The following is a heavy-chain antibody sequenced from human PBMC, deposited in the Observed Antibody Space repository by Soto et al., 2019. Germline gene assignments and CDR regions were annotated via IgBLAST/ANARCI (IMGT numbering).Heavy chain of an antibody. Sequence: GGSLRLSCXASRFTVSSNYMSWVRQAPGKGLEWVSVIYSGGTTYYADSVKGRFTISRENSKNTLYLQMNSLRAEDTAVYYCAEAMLWRSWGQGTMVTVSS. CDR1: RFTVSSNY. V-gene: IGHV3-66*01. CDR2: IYSGGTT. CDR3: AEAMLWRS. J-gene: IGHJ3*01. D-gene: IGHD3-16*01.